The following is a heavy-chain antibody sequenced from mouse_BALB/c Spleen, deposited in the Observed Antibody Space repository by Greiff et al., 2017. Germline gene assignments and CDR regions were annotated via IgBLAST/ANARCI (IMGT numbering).Heavy chain of an antibody. D-gene: IGHD2-1*01. CDR2: ISNLAYSI. V-gene: IGHV5-15*02. J-gene: IGHJ4*01. CDR1: GFTFSDYG. Sequence: EVQGVESGGGLVQPGGSRKLSCAASGFTFSDYGMAWVRQAPGKGPEWVAFISNLAYSIYYADTVTGRFTISRENAKNTLYLEMSSLRSEDTAMYYCARKNGNYYYAMDYWGQGTSVTVSS. CDR3: ARKNGNYYYAMDY.